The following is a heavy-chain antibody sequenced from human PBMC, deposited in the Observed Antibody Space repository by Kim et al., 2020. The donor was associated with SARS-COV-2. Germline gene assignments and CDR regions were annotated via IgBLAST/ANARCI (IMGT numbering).Heavy chain of an antibody. CDR1: GYTFTSYG. J-gene: IGHJ6*02. Sequence: ASVKVSCKASGYTFTSYGISWVRQAPGQGLEWMGWISAYNGNTNYAQKLQGRVTMTTDTSTSTAYMELRSLRSDDTAVYYCARGPWNTPRYYYYYYGMDVWGQGTTVTVSS. V-gene: IGHV1-18*01. CDR3: ARGPWNTPRYYYYYYGMDV. D-gene: IGHD1-1*01. CDR2: ISAYNGNT.